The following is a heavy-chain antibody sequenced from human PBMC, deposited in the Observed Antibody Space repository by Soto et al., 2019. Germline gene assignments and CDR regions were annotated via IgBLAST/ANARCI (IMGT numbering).Heavy chain of an antibody. V-gene: IGHV1-18*01. J-gene: IGHJ5*02. CDR1: GYTFTNYG. Sequence: QVQLVQSGAEVKKPGASVKVSCKASGYTFTNYGISWFRQAPGQGREWMGWISAYNGNTKYAQKLQGRVTMTTDTSTSTAYMELRSLRSDDTAVYYGARDRRDQLLLHTWFEHWGKGTLVTVYS. CDR3: ARDRRDQLLLHTWFEH. CDR2: ISAYNGNT. D-gene: IGHD2-15*01.